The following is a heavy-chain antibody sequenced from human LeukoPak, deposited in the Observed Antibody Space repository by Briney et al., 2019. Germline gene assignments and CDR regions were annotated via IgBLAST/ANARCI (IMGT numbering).Heavy chain of an antibody. CDR2: ISYDGSNK. CDR1: GFTFRSYA. V-gene: IGHV3-30*14. Sequence: GGSLRLSCAASGFTFRSYAMHWVRQAPGKGLEWEAAISYDGSNKKYADSVKGRFTISRDNSKNTLYLQMNSLRAEDTAVYYCAREGYYGSGIMGGYYYYYMDVWGKGTTVTISS. J-gene: IGHJ6*03. D-gene: IGHD3-10*01. CDR3: AREGYYGSGIMGGYYYYYMDV.